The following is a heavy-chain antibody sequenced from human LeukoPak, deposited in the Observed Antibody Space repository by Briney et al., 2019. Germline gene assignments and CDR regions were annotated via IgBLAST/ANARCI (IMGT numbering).Heavy chain of an antibody. D-gene: IGHD6-13*01. CDR1: GGSISSYY. CDR3: ARAGSIAAAAD. J-gene: IGHJ4*02. V-gene: IGHV4-4*07. CDR2: IYTSGST. Sequence: SETLSLTCTVSGGSISSYYWSWIRQPAGKGLEWIGRIYTSGSTNYNPSLKSRVTISVDKSKNQFSLKLSSVTAADTAVHYCARAGSIAAAADWGQGTLVTVSS.